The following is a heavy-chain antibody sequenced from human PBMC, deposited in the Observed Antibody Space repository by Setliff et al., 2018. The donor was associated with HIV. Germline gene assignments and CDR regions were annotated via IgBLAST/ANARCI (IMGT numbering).Heavy chain of an antibody. CDR3: AKTQTVMTVYGPFDS. CDR2: ISGSGDIT. J-gene: IGHJ4*02. V-gene: IGHV3-23*01. Sequence: PGGSLRLSCAASGFSFRSYAVSWVRQAPGKGLEWVSVISGSGDITYYRESVKGRFTVSRDNSNNTVYLQMNSLRAEDTAMYYCAKTQTVMTVYGPFDSWGQGTPVTVSS. CDR1: GFSFRSYA. D-gene: IGHD3-10*01.